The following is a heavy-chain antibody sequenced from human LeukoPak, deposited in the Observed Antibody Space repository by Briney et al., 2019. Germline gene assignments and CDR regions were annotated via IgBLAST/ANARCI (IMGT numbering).Heavy chain of an antibody. CDR1: GYTFTSYD. J-gene: IGHJ6*03. CDR2: MNPNSGNT. CDR3: ARGRRIAVAGTRVVYYYYMDV. V-gene: IGHV1-8*01. D-gene: IGHD6-19*01. Sequence: GASVKVSCKASGYTFTSYDIHWVRQATGQGLEWMGWMNPNSGNTGYAQKFQGRVTMTRNTSISTAYMELSSLRSEDTAVYYCARGRRIAVAGTRVVYYYYMDVWGKGTTVTVSS.